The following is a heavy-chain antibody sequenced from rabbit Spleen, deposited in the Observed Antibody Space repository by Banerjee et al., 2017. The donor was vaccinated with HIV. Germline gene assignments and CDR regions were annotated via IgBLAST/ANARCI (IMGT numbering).Heavy chain of an antibody. J-gene: IGHJ4*01. V-gene: IGHV1S45*01. CDR1: GFSFSSSYW. CDR3: ARALVGVIGWNFYL. Sequence: QEQLEESGGGLVQPEGSLTLTCTASGFSFSSSYWICWVRQAPGKGLQWIACINASTGKPVYATWASGRFTISRTSSTTVTLRMTSLTAADRATYFCARALVGVIGWNFYLWGPGTLVTVS. D-gene: IGHD1-1*01. CDR2: INASTGKP.